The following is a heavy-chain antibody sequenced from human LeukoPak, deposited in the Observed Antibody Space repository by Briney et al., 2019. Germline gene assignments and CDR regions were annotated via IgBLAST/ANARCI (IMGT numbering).Heavy chain of an antibody. CDR2: ISSSGSTI. V-gene: IGHV3-11*01. CDR1: EFTFSDYY. CDR3: VRDYRACFDY. D-gene: IGHD3-16*02. J-gene: IGHJ4*02. Sequence: PGGSLRLSCAASEFTFSDYYMSWIRQAPGKGLEWVSYISSSGSTIYCADSVKGRFTISRDNAKNSLYLQMNSLRAEDTAVYYCVRDYRACFDYWGQGTLVTVSS.